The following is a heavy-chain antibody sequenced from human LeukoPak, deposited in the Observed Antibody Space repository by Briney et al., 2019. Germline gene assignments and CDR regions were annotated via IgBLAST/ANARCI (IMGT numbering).Heavy chain of an antibody. CDR3: ARVIAAADSNWFDP. J-gene: IGHJ5*02. Sequence: ASVKVSCKASGYTFTGYYMHWVRQAPGQGLEWMGWINPNSGGTNYAQKFQGRVTMTRDTSISTAYMELSSLRSEDTAVYYCARVIAAADSNWFDPWGQGTLVTVSS. V-gene: IGHV1-2*02. CDR1: GYTFTGYY. CDR2: INPNSGGT. D-gene: IGHD6-13*01.